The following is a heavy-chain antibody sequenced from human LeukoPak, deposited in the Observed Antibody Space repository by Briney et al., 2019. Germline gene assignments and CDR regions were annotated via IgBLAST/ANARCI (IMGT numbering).Heavy chain of an antibody. J-gene: IGHJ5*02. V-gene: IGHV6-1*01. CDR2: TYYRSKWYN. CDR1: GDSVSSNSAA. D-gene: IGHD6-13*01. Sequence: SQTLSLTCAISGDSVSSNSAAWNWIRQSPSRGLEWLGRTYYRSKWYNDYAVSVKSRITINPDTSKNQFSLQLNSVTPEDTAMYYCARTGQQLVHNWFDPWGQGTLVTVSS. CDR3: ARTGQQLVHNWFDP.